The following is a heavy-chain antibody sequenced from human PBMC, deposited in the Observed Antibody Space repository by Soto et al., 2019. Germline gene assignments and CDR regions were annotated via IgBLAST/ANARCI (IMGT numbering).Heavy chain of an antibody. Sequence: GGSLRLSCTGSGFTFVDYGLSWFRQAPWKGLEWVTFIRSKAYGGTTEYAASVKGRFTISRDDSKSIASLQMNSPKTEDTAVYYCTIYNILTGYAHWGQGSLVTVSS. J-gene: IGHJ4*02. CDR3: TIYNILTGYAH. V-gene: IGHV3-49*03. D-gene: IGHD3-9*01. CDR2: IRSKAYGGTT. CDR1: GFTFVDYG.